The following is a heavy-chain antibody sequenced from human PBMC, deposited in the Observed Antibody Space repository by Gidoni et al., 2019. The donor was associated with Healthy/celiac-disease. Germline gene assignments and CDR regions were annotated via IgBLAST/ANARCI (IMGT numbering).Heavy chain of an antibody. J-gene: IGHJ4*02. Sequence: EVQLLEPGGGLVQPGGSLRLSCAASGFTFSSYAMRWVRQAPGKGLEWVSAISGSGGSTYYADSVKGRFTISRDNSKNTLYLQMNSLRAEDTAVYYCAKSLGWYSYGSGDYWGQGTLVTVSS. D-gene: IGHD5-18*01. V-gene: IGHV3-23*01. CDR2: ISGSGGST. CDR1: GFTFSSYA. CDR3: AKSLGWYSYGSGDY.